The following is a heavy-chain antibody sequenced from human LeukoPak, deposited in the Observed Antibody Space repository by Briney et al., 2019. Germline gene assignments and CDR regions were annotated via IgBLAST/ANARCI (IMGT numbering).Heavy chain of an antibody. CDR2: ISGSGGST. J-gene: IGHJ4*02. Sequence: PGGSLRLSCAASGFTFSSYAMSWVRQAPGKGLESVSAISGSGGSTYYADSVKGRFTISRDNSKNTLYLQMNSLRAEDTAVYYCAKDGGYYDSSGYYQFDYWGQGTLVTVSP. V-gene: IGHV3-23*01. CDR3: AKDGGYYDSSGYYQFDY. CDR1: GFTFSSYA. D-gene: IGHD3-22*01.